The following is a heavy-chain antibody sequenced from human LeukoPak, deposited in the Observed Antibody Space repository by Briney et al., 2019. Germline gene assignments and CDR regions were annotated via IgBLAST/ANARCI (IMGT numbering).Heavy chain of an antibody. V-gene: IGHV1-24*01. D-gene: IGHD5-24*01. Sequence: VASVKVSCKVSGYTLTELSMHWVRQAPGKGLEWMGGFDPEDGETIYAQKFQGRVTMTEDTSTDTAYMELSRVRSDDTAVYYCARDRRAERWLFDYWGQGTLVTVSS. J-gene: IGHJ4*02. CDR2: FDPEDGET. CDR3: ARDRRAERWLFDY. CDR1: GYTLTELS.